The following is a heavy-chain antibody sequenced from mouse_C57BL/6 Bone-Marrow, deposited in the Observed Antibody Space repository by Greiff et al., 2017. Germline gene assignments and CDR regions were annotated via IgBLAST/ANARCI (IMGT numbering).Heavy chain of an antibody. CDR2: IYPGSGST. V-gene: IGHV1-55*01. Sequence: QVQLKQPGAELVKPGASVTMSCKASGYTFTSYWITWVKQRPGQGLEWIGDIYPGSGSTNYNEKFKSKATLTVDTSSSTAYMQLSSLTSEDSAVYYCASSGLLWLRLWDYWGQGTTLTVSS. CDR3: ASSGLLWLRLWDY. J-gene: IGHJ2*01. CDR1: GYTFTSYW. D-gene: IGHD2-2*01.